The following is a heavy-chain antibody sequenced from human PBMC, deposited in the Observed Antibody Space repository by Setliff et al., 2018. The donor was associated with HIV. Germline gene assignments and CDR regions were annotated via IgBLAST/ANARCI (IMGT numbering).Heavy chain of an antibody. CDR3: ARGVWDMVYAIFTYYYYYMDV. Sequence: TGESLKISCAASGFTFSSYWMSWVRQAPGKGLEWVANIKQDGSEKYYVDSVKGRFTISRDNAKNSLYLQMNSLRAEDTAVYYCARGVWDMVYAIFTYYYYYMDVWGKGTTVTVSS. J-gene: IGHJ6*03. D-gene: IGHD2-8*01. CDR1: GFTFSSYW. V-gene: IGHV3-7*03. CDR2: IKQDGSEK.